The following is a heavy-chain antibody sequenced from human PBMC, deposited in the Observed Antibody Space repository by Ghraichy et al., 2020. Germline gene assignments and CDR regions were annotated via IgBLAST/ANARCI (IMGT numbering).Heavy chain of an antibody. V-gene: IGHV3-53*04. CDR3: ARADSSGYDNWYFDL. CDR2: VFFGGNT. CDR1: GFTVSSNY. D-gene: IGHD5-12*01. Sequence: GGSLRLSCAASGFTVSSNYMSWVRQAPGKGLEWVSVVFFGGNTYYADSVRGRFTISRHNSRNILYLQMNSLRADDTALYYCARADSSGYDNWYFDLWGRGTLVTVSS. J-gene: IGHJ2*01.